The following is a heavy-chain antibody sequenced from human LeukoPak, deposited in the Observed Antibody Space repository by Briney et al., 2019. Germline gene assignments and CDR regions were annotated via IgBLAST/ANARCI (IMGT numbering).Heavy chain of an antibody. V-gene: IGHV3-33*06. J-gene: IGHJ4*02. D-gene: IGHD1-26*01. CDR1: GYTFSSYG. CDR3: AKDLSLGAIDY. Sequence: PGRSLRLSCAASGYTFSSYGMYWVHQAPGKGLEWVAVIWYDGSNKYYADSVKGRFTISRDNSKNTLYLQMNSLRAEDTAVYYCAKDLSLGAIDYWGQGTLVTVSS. CDR2: IWYDGSNK.